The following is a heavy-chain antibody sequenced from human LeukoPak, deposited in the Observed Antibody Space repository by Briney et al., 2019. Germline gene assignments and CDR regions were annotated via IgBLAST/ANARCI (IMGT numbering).Heavy chain of an antibody. Sequence: SETLSLTCTVSGDSISSYYWSWIRQPPGKGLEWIGYIYYSGSTNYNPSLKSRVAISVDTSKNQFSLKLNSVTAADTAVYYWARGGVLTLYFFDFWGQGTLVTVSS. V-gene: IGHV4-59*01. CDR3: ARGGVLTLYFFDF. D-gene: IGHD1-14*01. J-gene: IGHJ4*02. CDR2: IYYSGST. CDR1: GDSISSYY.